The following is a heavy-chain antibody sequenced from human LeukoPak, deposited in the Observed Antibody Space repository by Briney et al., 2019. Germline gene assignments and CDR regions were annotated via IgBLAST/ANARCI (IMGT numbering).Heavy chain of an antibody. D-gene: IGHD3-3*01. J-gene: IGHJ4*02. CDR1: GFTFSSYS. CDR3: ARLANFWSRANDY. Sequence: PGGSLRLSCAASGFTFSSYSMNWVRQTPGKGLEWVSYISSGSSSIYYADSVKGRFTISRDNAKNSLYLQMNSLRDEDTAAYYCARLANFWSRANDYWGQGTLVTVSS. CDR2: ISSGSSSI. V-gene: IGHV3-48*02.